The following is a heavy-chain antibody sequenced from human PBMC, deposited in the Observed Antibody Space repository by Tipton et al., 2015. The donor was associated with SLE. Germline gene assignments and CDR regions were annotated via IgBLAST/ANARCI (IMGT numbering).Heavy chain of an antibody. V-gene: IGHV5-51*03. CDR2: IDPSDSDT. CDR1: GYGFTNSW. D-gene: IGHD3-10*01. Sequence: QSGAEVKKPGEALQISCKTSGYGFTNSWIVWFRHMPGKGLECMGMIDPSDSDTRYNPSFQGHVSMSIDRSTTTAYLQWRSLKASDTAMYFCARRWVQTVFDYWGQGTLVTVSS. J-gene: IGHJ4*02. CDR3: ARRWVQTVFDY.